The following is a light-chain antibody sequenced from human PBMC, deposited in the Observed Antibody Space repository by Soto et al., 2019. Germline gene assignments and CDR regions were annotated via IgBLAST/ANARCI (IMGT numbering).Light chain of an antibody. CDR1: KIVSNSY. Sequence: VWRHSQITLYLTPGERAPLSCRARKIVSNSYVAWYQQKPGQAPKLLIHGASTRATGIPARFSGSGSGTDFTLTISRLEPEDFAVYYCQLYGTSPKTFGQGTKVDIK. CDR3: QLYGTSPKT. CDR2: GAS. J-gene: IGKJ1*01. V-gene: IGKV3-20*01.